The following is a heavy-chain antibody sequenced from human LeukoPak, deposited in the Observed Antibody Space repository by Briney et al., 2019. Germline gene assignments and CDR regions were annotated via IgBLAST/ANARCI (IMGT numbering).Heavy chain of an antibody. CDR3: ARQSGYSSSFDY. V-gene: IGHV4-59*08. J-gene: IGHJ4*02. CDR2: IYYSGST. CDR1: GGSFSGYY. Sequence: SETLSLTCAVYGGSFSGYYWSWIRQPPGMGLEWIGYIYYSGSTNYNPSLKSRVTISVDTSKNQFSLKLSSVTAADTAVYYCARQSGYSSSFDYWGQGTLVTVSS. D-gene: IGHD6-6*01.